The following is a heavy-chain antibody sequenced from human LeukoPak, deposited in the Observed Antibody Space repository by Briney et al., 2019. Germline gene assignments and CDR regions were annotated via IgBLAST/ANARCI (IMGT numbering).Heavy chain of an antibody. D-gene: IGHD6-19*01. CDR1: GYTFTGYY. CDR2: INPNSGGT. Sequence: GASVKVSCKASGYTFTGYYMHWVRQAPGQGLEWMGWINPNSGGTTYSQKFQGRVTMTRDTSISTAYMELSRLTSDDTAVYYCARSAGSSSVCDYWGQGSLVTVSS. CDR3: ARSAGSSSVCDY. V-gene: IGHV1-2*02. J-gene: IGHJ4*02.